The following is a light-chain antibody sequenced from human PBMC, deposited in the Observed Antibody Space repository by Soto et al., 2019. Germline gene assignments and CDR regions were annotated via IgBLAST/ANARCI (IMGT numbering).Light chain of an antibody. J-gene: IGKJ4*01. Sequence: DIQMTQSPSSLSASVGDRVTITCRASQTIKNFLNWYQQRPGKAPTLLVCDASRLQPGVPSRLSGSGSGTDFTLTISSLQHEDLATYYCQQSYTTPRTFGGGTKVDIK. CDR3: QQSYTTPRT. V-gene: IGKV1-39*01. CDR1: QTIKNF. CDR2: DAS.